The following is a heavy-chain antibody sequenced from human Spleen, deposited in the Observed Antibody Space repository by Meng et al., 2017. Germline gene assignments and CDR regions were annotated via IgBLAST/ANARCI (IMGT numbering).Heavy chain of an antibody. CDR1: GGTFSSYA. CDR3: ARDSGSGWAEDYFDY. J-gene: IGHJ4*02. CDR2: IIPILGIA. Sequence: QVQLVQSGAEVKKPGSSVKVSCKASGGTFSSYAISWVRQAPGQGLEWMGGIIPILGIANYAQKFQGRVTITADKSTSTAYMEMRSLRFDDTAVYYCARDSGSGWAEDYFDYWGQGTLVTVSS. V-gene: IGHV1-69*10. D-gene: IGHD6-19*01.